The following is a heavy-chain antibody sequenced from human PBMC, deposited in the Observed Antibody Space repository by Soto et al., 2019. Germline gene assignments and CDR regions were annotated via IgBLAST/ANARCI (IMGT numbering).Heavy chain of an antibody. V-gene: IGHV3-21*01. CDR3: ARGIVVVPAADYYYYYMDV. CDR1: GFTFSSYS. D-gene: IGHD2-2*01. CDR2: ISSSSSYI. Sequence: EVQLVESGGGLVKPGGSLRLSCAASGFTFSSYSMNWVRQAPGKGLEWVSSISSSSSYIYYADSVKGRFTISRDNAKNSLYLQMNSLRAEDTAVYYCARGIVVVPAADYYYYYMDVWGKGTTVTVSS. J-gene: IGHJ6*03.